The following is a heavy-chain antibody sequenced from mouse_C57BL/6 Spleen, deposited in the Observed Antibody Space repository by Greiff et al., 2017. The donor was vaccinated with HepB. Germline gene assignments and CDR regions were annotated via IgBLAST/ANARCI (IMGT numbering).Heavy chain of an antibody. CDR3: ARRGGYSYAMDY. Sequence: QVQLQQPGAELVRPGSSVKLSCKASGYTFTSYWMHWVKQRPIQGLEWIGNIDPSDSETHYNQKFKDKATLTVDKSSSTAYMRLSSLTSEDSAVYYCARRGGYSYAMDYWGQGTSVTVSS. V-gene: IGHV1-52*01. CDR1: GYTFTSYW. D-gene: IGHD2-3*01. CDR2: IDPSDSET. J-gene: IGHJ4*01.